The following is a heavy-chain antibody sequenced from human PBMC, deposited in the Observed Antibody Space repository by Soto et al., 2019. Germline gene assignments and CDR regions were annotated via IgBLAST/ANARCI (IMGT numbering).Heavy chain of an antibody. D-gene: IGHD5-18*01. J-gene: IGHJ4*02. V-gene: IGHV2-70*01. CDR3: SRAVGGFTYGYPDY. Sequence: SGPTLVNPTQPLTLTCTFSGFSLSTTGMCVSWIRQPPGKALEWLALIDWADDKYYSTSLKTRLTISKDTAKNQVVLTMTNVEPVDTATYFCSRAVGGFTYGYPDYWGQGTLVTVSS. CDR1: GFSLSTTGMC. CDR2: IDWADDK.